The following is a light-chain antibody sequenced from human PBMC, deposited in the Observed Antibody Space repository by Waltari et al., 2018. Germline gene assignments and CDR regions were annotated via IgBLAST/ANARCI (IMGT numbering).Light chain of an antibody. J-gene: IGKJ1*01. V-gene: IGKV3-20*01. CDR3: QHHFRLPAT. Sequence: IMLTQSPGTLSLSPGERATLSCRAIQSISRYLAWYQQNPGQAPRLLIYGASTRATGIPDRFSGSGSGTDFSLTISGLEPEDSAVYYCQHHFRLPATFGQGTKVEIK. CDR1: QSISRY. CDR2: GAS.